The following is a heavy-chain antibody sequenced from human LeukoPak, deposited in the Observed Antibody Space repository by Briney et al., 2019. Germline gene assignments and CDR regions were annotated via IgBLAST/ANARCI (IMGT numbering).Heavy chain of an antibody. CDR2: IHYSGTT. CDR1: GASITTDSYY. D-gene: IGHD2-2*01. Sequence: SETLSLTCTVSGASITTDSYYWGWIRQSPGKRLEWIGYIHYSGTTNYSPSLKSRVTISVDTSKNQFSLKLSSVTAADTALYSCATLPGASTAVFDSWGQGAVITVSS. J-gene: IGHJ4*02. V-gene: IGHV4-61*05. CDR3: ATLPGASTAVFDS.